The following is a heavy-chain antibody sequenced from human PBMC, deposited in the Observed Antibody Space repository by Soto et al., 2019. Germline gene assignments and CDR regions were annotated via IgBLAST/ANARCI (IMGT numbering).Heavy chain of an antibody. V-gene: IGHV4-59*01. CDR2: MYYSGST. Sequence: PSETLSLTCTVSGGSISSYYWSWSRQPPGKGLEWIGYMYYSGSTNYNPSLKSRVTISVDTSKNQFSLKLSAVPAADTAVYYCARSSSIAARPYYYYGMDVWGQGTTVTVSS. J-gene: IGHJ6*02. D-gene: IGHD6-6*01. CDR3: ARSSSIAARPYYYYGMDV. CDR1: GGSISSYY.